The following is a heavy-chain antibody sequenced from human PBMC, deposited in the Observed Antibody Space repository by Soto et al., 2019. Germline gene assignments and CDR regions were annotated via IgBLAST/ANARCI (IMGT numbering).Heavy chain of an antibody. CDR1: GGSLSGATYS. Sequence: SETLSLTCGVSGGSLSGATYSWNWIRQPPGKCLEWIGYIFPSGTTYYNPSLKSRVTISIDVSKNQFSLSPRSLTAADTAVYYCARSREFDYWSQGTLVTVSS. CDR3: ARSREFDY. V-gene: IGHV4-30-2*01. CDR2: IFPSGTT. J-gene: IGHJ4*02.